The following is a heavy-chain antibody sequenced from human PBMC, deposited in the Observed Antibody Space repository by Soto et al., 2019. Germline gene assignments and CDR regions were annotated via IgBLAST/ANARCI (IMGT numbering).Heavy chain of an antibody. CDR2: IYYSGST. V-gene: IGHV4-59*01. Sequence: SETLSLTCTVSGGSISSYYWSWIRQPPGKGLEWIGYIYYSGSTNYNPSLKSRVTISVDTSKNRFSLKLSSVTAADTAVYYCARAWDSGYDSSWFDPWGQGTLVTVSS. D-gene: IGHD5-12*01. CDR1: GGSISSYY. J-gene: IGHJ5*02. CDR3: ARAWDSGYDSSWFDP.